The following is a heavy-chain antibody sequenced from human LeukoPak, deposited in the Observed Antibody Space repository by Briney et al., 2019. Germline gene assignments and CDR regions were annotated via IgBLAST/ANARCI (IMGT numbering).Heavy chain of an antibody. V-gene: IGHV1-69*13. CDR3: ARDAPLGRTTVTTKDMERLDYYYGMDV. D-gene: IGHD4-4*01. CDR2: IIPIFGTA. CDR1: GGTFSSYA. Sequence: SVKVSCKASGGTFSSYAISWVRQAPGQGLEWMGGIIPIFGTANYAQKFQGRVAITADESTSTAYMELSSLRSEDTAVYYCARDAPLGRTTVTTKDMERLDYYYGMDVWGQGTTVTVSS. J-gene: IGHJ6*02.